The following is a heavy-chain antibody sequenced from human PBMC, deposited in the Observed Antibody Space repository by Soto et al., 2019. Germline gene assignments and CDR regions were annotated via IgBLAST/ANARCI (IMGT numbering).Heavy chain of an antibody. V-gene: IGHV5-51*01. CDR2: IYPGDSDT. J-gene: IGHJ4*02. D-gene: IGHD6-13*01. CDR3: ARLQAAAGDNDLTFDY. CDR1: GYSFTDYW. Sequence: GESLKISCKASGYSFTDYWIGWVRQMPGKGLEWMGIIYPGDSDTKYSPSFQGQVTMSADKSISTAYLQWNSLKASDTAMYYCARLQAAAGDNDLTFDYWGQGTLVTVS.